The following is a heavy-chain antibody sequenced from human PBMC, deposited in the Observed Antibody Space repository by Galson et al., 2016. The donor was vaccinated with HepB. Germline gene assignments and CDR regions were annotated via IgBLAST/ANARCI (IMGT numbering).Heavy chain of an antibody. Sequence: ETLSLTCTVDGGSVVGYYWTWIRQSTGKRLEWIGEIDAGGGNTYNPSVKGRVTISLDRSTTSISLKLTTVTAADTGLYFCARGRAGFQVPPAPWGLGTPVTVTS. CDR2: IDAGGGN. J-gene: IGHJ5*02. CDR1: GGSVVGYY. CDR3: ARGRAGFQVPPAP. V-gene: IGHV4-34*01.